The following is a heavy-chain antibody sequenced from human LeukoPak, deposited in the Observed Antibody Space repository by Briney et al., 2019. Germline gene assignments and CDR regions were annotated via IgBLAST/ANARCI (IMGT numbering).Heavy chain of an antibody. CDR3: AQASLRFFDWSPDS. D-gene: IGHD3-9*01. V-gene: IGHV3-23*01. Sequence: GGSLRLSCAASGFTFNSYVMTWVRQAPGKGLEWVSGISGSSGRPYYADSVRGRFTSSRDSSKNTLSLQMNSLRAEDTAVYYCAQASLRFFDWSPDSWGQGTLVTVSS. CDR1: GFTFNSYV. CDR2: ISGSSGRP. J-gene: IGHJ4*02.